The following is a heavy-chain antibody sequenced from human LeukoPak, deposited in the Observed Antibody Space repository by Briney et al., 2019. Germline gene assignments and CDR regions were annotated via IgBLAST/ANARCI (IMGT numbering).Heavy chain of an antibody. CDR3: ARGTQDLIDY. D-gene: IGHD2-15*01. CDR2: INPNSGGT. CDR1: GYTFTGYY. V-gene: IGHV1-2*02. Sequence: ASVKVSCKASGYTFTGYYMHWVRQAPGQGLEWMGWINPNSGGTNYAQKFLGRVTMTRDMSISTAYMELSRLRSDDTAMYYCARGTQDLIDYWGQGTLVTVSS. J-gene: IGHJ4*02.